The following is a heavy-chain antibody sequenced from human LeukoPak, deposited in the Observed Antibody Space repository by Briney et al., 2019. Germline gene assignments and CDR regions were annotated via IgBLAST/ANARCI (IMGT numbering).Heavy chain of an antibody. V-gene: IGHV3-15*01. CDR2: FKGKAAGGTT. J-gene: IGHJ3*02. CDR3: TRGAPQADVFDI. Sequence: KSGESLRLSCAASGFTFSVTWMSWVRQAPGRGLEWVGRFKGKAAGGTTDYTAPVAGRFTISRDDSKNMLYLQMNSLKTEDTAVYYCTRGAPQADVFDIWGQGTMVTVSS. D-gene: IGHD1-26*01. CDR1: GFTFSVTW.